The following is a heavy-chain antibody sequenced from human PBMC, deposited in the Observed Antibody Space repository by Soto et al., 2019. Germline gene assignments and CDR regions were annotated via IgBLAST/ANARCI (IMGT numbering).Heavy chain of an antibody. V-gene: IGHV3-30*18. Sequence: QVQLVESGGGVVQPGRSLSLSCTASGFTFSSYGMHWVRQTPGMGLEWVAHISYDGNNEHYTDSVKGRFTISRDNSKNTVDLQMISRRTEDTALYYCAKDTYYHDSSGYYVFDHWGQGTLVTVSS. CDR1: GFTFSSYG. D-gene: IGHD3-22*01. CDR3: AKDTYYHDSSGYYVFDH. CDR2: ISYDGNNE. J-gene: IGHJ4*02.